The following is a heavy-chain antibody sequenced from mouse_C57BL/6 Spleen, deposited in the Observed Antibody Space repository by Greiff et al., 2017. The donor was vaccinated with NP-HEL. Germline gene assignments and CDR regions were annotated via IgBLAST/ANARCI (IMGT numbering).Heavy chain of an antibody. D-gene: IGHD2-4*01. CDR2: IYPGDGDT. V-gene: IGHV1-82*01. CDR1: GYAFSSSW. J-gene: IGHJ2*01. CDR3: ARGGAYDYDDYFDY. Sequence: VQLQQSGPELVKPGASVKISCKASGYAFSSSWMNWVKQRPGKGLEWIGRIYPGDGDTNYNGKFKGKATLTADKSSSTAYMQLSSLTSEDSAVYFCARGGAYDYDDYFDYWGQVTTLTVS.